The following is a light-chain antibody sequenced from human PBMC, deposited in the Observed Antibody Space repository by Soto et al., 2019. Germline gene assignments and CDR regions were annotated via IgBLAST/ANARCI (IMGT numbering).Light chain of an antibody. J-gene: IGKJ3*01. Sequence: EIVLTQSPATLSLSPGERATLSCRASQSVSRYLAWYQHKPGQAPRLLIYDASNRATGIPARFSGSGSGTHFTLTISSLEPEDSAVYYCQQRSDWPTFGPGTTVHIK. CDR3: QQRSDWPT. CDR1: QSVSRY. V-gene: IGKV3-11*01. CDR2: DAS.